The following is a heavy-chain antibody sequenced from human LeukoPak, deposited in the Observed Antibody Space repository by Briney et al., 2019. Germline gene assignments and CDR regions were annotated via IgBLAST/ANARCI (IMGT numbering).Heavy chain of an antibody. D-gene: IGHD5-18*01. V-gene: IGHV4-34*01. CDR3: ARGGVEEGTAMVSAFDI. J-gene: IGHJ3*02. CDR2: INHSGST. CDR1: GGSFSGYY. Sequence: SETLSLTCAVYGGSFSGYYWSWIRQPPGKGLEWIGEINHSGSTNYNPSLKSRVTISVDTSKNQFSLKLSSVTAVDTAVYYCARGGVEEGTAMVSAFDIWGQGTVVTVSS.